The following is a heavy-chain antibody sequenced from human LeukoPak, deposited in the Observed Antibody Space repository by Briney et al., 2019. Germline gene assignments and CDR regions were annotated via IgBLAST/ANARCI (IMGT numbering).Heavy chain of an antibody. CDR3: AKKLTEEGYCSGGSCWIFDY. V-gene: IGHV3-66*01. CDR2: IYSGGST. Sequence: GGSLRLSCAASGFTVSSNYMSWVRQAPGKGLEWVSVIYSGGSTYYADSVKGRFTISRDNSKNTLYLQMNSLRAEDTAVYHCAKKLTEEGYCSGGSCWIFDYWGQGTLVTVSS. CDR1: GFTVSSNY. D-gene: IGHD2-15*01. J-gene: IGHJ4*02.